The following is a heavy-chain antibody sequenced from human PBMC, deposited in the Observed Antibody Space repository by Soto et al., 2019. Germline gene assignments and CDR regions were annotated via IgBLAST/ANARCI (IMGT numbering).Heavy chain of an antibody. D-gene: IGHD3-22*01. CDR2: IIPIFGTT. V-gene: IGHV1-69*12. CDR1: GGTFSNYA. Sequence: QVQLVQSGAEVKKPGSSVKVSCKASGGTFSNYAFSWVRQAPGQGLEWMGGIIPIFGTTNYAHKYQGRVTITADESTSTAYMELSSPRSEHTAVYYCARDLRDHYDSSGYYPFDYWGQEPWSPSPQ. J-gene: IGHJ4*01. CDR3: ARDLRDHYDSSGYYPFDY.